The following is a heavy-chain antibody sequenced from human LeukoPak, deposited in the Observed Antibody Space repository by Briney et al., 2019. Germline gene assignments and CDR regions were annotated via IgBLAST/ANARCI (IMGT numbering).Heavy chain of an antibody. CDR1: GFTFSDYY. CDR3: ARDRYDSSGYYYDGAFDI. J-gene: IGHJ3*02. Sequence: PGGSLRLSCAASGFTFSDYYVTWIRQAPGKGLEWVSYISSSGSTIYYADSVKGRFTISRDNAKNSLYLQMNSLRAEDTAVYYCARDRYDSSGYYYDGAFDIWGQGTMVTVSS. CDR2: ISSSGSTI. D-gene: IGHD3-22*01. V-gene: IGHV3-11*01.